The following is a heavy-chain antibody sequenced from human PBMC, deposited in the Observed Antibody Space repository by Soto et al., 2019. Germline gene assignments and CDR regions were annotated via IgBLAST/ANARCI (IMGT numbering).Heavy chain of an antibody. CDR1: GFTFSTYE. D-gene: IGHD1-26*01. Sequence: PGGSLRLSCGASGFTFSTYEMAWVRQAPGKGLEWVSYISDSGVTVRYADSVKGRFTISRDNARNSVYLQMNGLAVADTAMYYCAGGVMYSGSYHEWGQGALVTVSS. CDR3: AGGVMYSGSYHE. J-gene: IGHJ4*02. CDR2: ISDSGVTV. V-gene: IGHV3-48*03.